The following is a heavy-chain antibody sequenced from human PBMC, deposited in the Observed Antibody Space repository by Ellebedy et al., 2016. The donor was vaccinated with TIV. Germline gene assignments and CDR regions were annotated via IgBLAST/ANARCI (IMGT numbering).Heavy chain of an antibody. J-gene: IGHJ4*02. Sequence: PGGSLRLSCAASGFTFSSYAMSWVRQAPGKGLEWVSTISSTGSRTYYADSVEGRFIISRDNSKKTLYLQMNSLRAEDTATYYCVKGRGGGSDSSAPRYYFDSWGLGTLVTVSS. CDR2: ISSTGSRT. CDR1: GFTFSSYA. V-gene: IGHV3-23*01. CDR3: VKGRGGGSDSSAPRYYFDS. D-gene: IGHD3-22*01.